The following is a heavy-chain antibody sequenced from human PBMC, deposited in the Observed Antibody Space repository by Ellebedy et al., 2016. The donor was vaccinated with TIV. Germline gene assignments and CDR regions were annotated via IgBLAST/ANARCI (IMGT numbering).Heavy chain of an antibody. J-gene: IGHJ4*02. D-gene: IGHD3-22*01. CDR3: AGGEITMIGN. Sequence: MPSETLSLTCAVYGGSFSGYYWSWIRQPPGKGLEWIGYIYYSGSTNYNPSLKSRVTISVDTSKNQFSLKLSSVTAADTAVYYCAGGEITMIGNWGQGTLVTVSS. CDR1: GGSFSGYY. CDR2: IYYSGST. V-gene: IGHV4-59*01.